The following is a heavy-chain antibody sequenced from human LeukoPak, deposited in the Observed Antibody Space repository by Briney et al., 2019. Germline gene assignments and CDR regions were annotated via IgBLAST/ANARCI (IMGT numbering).Heavy chain of an antibody. J-gene: IGHJ3*02. CDR3: AKFQTKDTAMVTYAFDI. CDR1: GFTFSNYA. V-gene: IGHV3-23*01. CDR2: ISGSGGST. Sequence: GGSLRLSCAASGFTFSNYAMNWVRQAPGKGLEWVSGISGSGGSTYYADSVKGRFTISRDNSNNMLYLQMNSLRAEDAAVYYCAKFQTKDTAMVTYAFDIWGQGTMVTVSS. D-gene: IGHD5-18*01.